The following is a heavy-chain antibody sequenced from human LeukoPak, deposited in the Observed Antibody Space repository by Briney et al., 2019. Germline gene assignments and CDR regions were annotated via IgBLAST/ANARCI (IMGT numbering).Heavy chain of an antibody. CDR2: IYTSGST. J-gene: IGHJ6*03. D-gene: IGHD3-22*01. CDR3: ARTNYYDSSGPLYYYMDV. V-gene: IGHV4-61*02. Sequence: SETLSLTCTVSGGSISSGSYYWSWIRQPAGTRLEWIGRIYTSGSTNYNPSLKSRVTISVDTSKNQFSLKLSSVTAADTAVYYCARTNYYDSSGPLYYYMDVWGKGTTVTVTS. CDR1: GGSISSGSYY.